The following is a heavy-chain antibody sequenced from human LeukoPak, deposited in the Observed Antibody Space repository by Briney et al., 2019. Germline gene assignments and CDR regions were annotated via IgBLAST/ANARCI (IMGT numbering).Heavy chain of an antibody. Sequence: SETLSLTCTVSGVSINSGSYYWSWIRPPAGKGLELIVRIYTSGSTNYNPSLKRRRTISLDASKNQFSLKLSSVTAADTAVYYCARAGSGTYYKGFDYWGQGTLVTVSS. V-gene: IGHV4-61*02. CDR3: ARAGSGTYYKGFDY. CDR1: GVSINSGSYY. J-gene: IGHJ4*02. D-gene: IGHD3-10*01. CDR2: IYTSGST.